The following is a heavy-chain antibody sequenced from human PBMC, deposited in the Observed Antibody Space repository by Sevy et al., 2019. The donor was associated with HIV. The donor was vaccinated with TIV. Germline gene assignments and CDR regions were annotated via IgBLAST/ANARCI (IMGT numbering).Heavy chain of an antibody. CDR2: IKSEFDGGSI. J-gene: IGHJ6*02. D-gene: IGHD5-12*01. V-gene: IGHV3-15*05. Sequence: GRSLRLSCTASGFTFSSAWMSWVRQAPGKGLEWVGRIKSEFDGGSIDYAASVKGRFSISREDSKNTVYLQMNSLKIDDTAVYYCITDPAYRGYDEEVINYYFYGMDVWGQGTTVTVSS. CDR1: GFTFSSAW. CDR3: ITDPAYRGYDEEVINYYFYGMDV.